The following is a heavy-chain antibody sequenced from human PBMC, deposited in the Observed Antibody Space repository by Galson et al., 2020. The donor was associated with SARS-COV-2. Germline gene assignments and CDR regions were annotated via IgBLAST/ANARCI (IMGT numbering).Heavy chain of an antibody. CDR3: ARDDVYYYDSSEYMDV. CDR1: GFTFSSYS. CDR2: SSSSSSYI. D-gene: IGHD3-22*01. J-gene: IGHJ6*03. Sequence: GESLKISCAASGFTFSSYSMNWVRQAPGKGLEWVSSSSSSSSYIYYADSVKGRFTISRDNAKNSLYLQMNSLRAEDTAVYYCARDDVYYYDSSEYMDVWGKGTTVTVSS. V-gene: IGHV3-21*01.